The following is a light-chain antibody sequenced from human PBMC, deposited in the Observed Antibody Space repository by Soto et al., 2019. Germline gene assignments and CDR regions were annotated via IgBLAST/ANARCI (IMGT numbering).Light chain of an antibody. V-gene: IGLV2-11*01. CDR3: CSYAGNKTVV. CDR2: DVG. CDR1: SSDVGAYIY. Sequence: QSALTQPRSVSGSPGQSVTISCTGTSSDVGAYIYVSWYQQYPAKAPKVMIYDVGRRPSGVPDRVSGSKSGNTASLTISGLQAEDEAVYFCCSYAGNKTVVFGGVTKLTVL. J-gene: IGLJ3*02.